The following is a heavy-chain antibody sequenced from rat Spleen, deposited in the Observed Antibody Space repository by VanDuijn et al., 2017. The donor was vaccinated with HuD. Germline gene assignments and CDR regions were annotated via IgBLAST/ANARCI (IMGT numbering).Heavy chain of an antibody. CDR1: GFTFSGNW. CDR2: IYSDGSST. CDR3: TSGWITTRLNWFAY. D-gene: IGHD1-10*01. V-gene: IGHV5-35*01. Sequence: EVHLVESGGGLVQPGSPLKLSCAASGFTFSGNWLNWIRQAPGKGLEWVASIYSDGSSTYYPDTVKGRFVISKDDAKNTGYLQMNNLRSEDTAIYYCTSGWITTRLNWFAYWGQGTLVTVSS. J-gene: IGHJ3*01.